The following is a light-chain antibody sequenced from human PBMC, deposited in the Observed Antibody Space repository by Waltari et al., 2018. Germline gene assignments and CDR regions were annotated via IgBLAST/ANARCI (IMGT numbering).Light chain of an antibody. CDR2: DVS. V-gene: IGLV2-14*03. J-gene: IGLJ2*01. CDR3: SSYTSSNIPYVV. CDR1: SSDVGGYNY. Sequence: QSALTQPASVSGSPGQSITISCTGTSSDVGGYNYVSWYQRHPGTAPKLMIYDVSNPPSGVSNRFSGSKSGNTASRTISGLQAEDEGDYYCSSYTSSNIPYVVFGGGTKLTVL.